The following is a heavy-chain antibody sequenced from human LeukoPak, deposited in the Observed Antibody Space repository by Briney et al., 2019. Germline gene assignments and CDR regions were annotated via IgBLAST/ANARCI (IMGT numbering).Heavy chain of an antibody. CDR3: ARDKGYGSGSLYAMDV. CDR2: INPNSGGT. D-gene: IGHD3-10*01. Sequence: ASVKVSCKASGYTFTGYSMHWVRQPPGQGLEWMGWINPNSGGTKYAQKFQGRVTMTRDTSISTAYMELSRLRSDDTAVYYCARDKGYGSGSLYAMDVWGQGTTVTVS. V-gene: IGHV1-2*02. CDR1: GYTFTGYS. J-gene: IGHJ6*02.